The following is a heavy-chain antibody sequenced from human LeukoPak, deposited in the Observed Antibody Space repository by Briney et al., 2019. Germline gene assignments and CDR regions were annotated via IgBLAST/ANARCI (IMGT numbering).Heavy chain of an antibody. CDR2: ISGSGGST. D-gene: IGHD5-18*01. J-gene: IGHJ4*02. V-gene: IGHV3-23*01. CDR1: GFTFSSYA. Sequence: GGSLRLSCAASGFTFSSYAMSWVRQAPGKGLEWVSAISGSGGSTYYADSVKGRFTISRENSKNTLYLQMNSLRAKDTAVYYCAKELYSYGYCFDYWGQGTLVTVSS. CDR3: AKELYSYGYCFDY.